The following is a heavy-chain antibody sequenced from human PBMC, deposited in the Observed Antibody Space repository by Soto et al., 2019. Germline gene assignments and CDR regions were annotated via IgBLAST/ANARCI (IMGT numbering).Heavy chain of an antibody. CDR3: TRDARSTRITIFGVVIGSFDP. CDR1: GFTFGDYA. D-gene: IGHD3-3*01. J-gene: IGHJ5*02. CDR2: IRSKAYGGTT. V-gene: IGHV3-49*03. Sequence: GGSLRLSCTASGFTFGDYAMSWFRQAPGKGLEWVGFIRSKAYGGTTEYAASVKGRFTISRDDSKSIAYLQMNSLKTEDTAVYYCTRDARSTRITIFGVVIGSFDPWGQGTLVTVSS.